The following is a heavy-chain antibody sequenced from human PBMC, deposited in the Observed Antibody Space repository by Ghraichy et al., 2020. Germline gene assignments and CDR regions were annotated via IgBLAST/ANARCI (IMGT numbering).Heavy chain of an antibody. CDR3: ARDRRHRVQDTWFDP. CDR2: MYFTGTT. V-gene: IGHV4-4*07. CDR1: GGSITGYY. Sequence: SETLSLTCTVSGGSITGYYWNWIRQSSGKGLEWVARMYFTGTTNYNPSLKDRVTMSVDASKSQFSLRMTSVTAADSGVYYCARDRRHRVQDTWFDPWGQVTLVIVSS. D-gene: IGHD1-14*01. J-gene: IGHJ5*02.